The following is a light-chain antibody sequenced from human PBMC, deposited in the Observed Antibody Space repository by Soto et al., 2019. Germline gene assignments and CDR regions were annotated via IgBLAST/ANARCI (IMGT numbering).Light chain of an antibody. J-gene: IGKJ1*01. CDR2: DAS. Sequence: DIQMTQSPSSLSASLGDRVTITCQASQDISNYLNCYQQKPGKAPKLLIYDASNLETGVPSRFSGSGSGTEFTLTISSLQSEDFAVYYCQQYNNWPTFGQGTKVDIK. CDR3: QQYNNWPT. CDR1: QDISNY. V-gene: IGKV1-33*01.